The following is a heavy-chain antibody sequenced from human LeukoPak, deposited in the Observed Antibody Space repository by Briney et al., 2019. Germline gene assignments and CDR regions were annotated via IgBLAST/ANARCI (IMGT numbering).Heavy chain of an antibody. CDR1: GFTFSSYA. J-gene: IGHJ4*02. CDR3: TKFDS. Sequence: GGSLRLSCAASGFTFSSYAMSWVRQAPGKGLEWVASISGNDGSTFYRDSVRGRFTISRDNSENILYLQMRHLRPGDTAVYYCTKFDSWGQGALVTVSS. V-gene: IGHV3-23*01. CDR2: ISGNDGST.